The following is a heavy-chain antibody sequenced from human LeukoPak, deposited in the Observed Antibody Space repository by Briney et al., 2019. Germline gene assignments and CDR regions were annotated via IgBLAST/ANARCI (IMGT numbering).Heavy chain of an antibody. CDR1: VYTFTSYG. CDR3: ARRFDDYYYYYGMDV. V-gene: IGHV1-18*01. Sequence: ASVKVSFKASVYTFTSYGISWVRQAPGQALEWVGWISAYNGNTNYAQKLQGSVTMTTDTSTSTAYMELRSLRSDDAAVYYCARRFDDYYYYYGMDVWGQGNTVTVSS. D-gene: IGHD3-9*01. J-gene: IGHJ6*02. CDR2: ISAYNGNT.